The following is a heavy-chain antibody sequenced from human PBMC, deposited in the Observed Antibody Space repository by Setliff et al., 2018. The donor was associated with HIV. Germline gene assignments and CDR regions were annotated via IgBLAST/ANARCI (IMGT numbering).Heavy chain of an antibody. CDR1: GFTFSSYA. CDR2: MSSNEGST. J-gene: IGHJ6*02. Sequence: GGSLRLSCAASGFTFSSYAMHWVRQAPGKGLEYVSAMSSNEGSTYYANSVKGRFTISRDNSKNTLYLQMGSLRAEDMAVYYFVRDQHCSSGTCAPRHVGMDVWGQGTTVTVSS. CDR3: VRDQHCSSGTCAPRHVGMDV. V-gene: IGHV3-64*01. D-gene: IGHD2-15*01.